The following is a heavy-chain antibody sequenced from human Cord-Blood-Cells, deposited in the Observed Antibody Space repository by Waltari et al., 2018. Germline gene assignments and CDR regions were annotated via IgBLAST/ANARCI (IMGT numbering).Heavy chain of an antibody. V-gene: IGHV1-3*01. Sequence: QVQLVQSGAEVKKPGASVKVSCKASGYTFTSYAMHWVRQAPGQRLEWMGWINAGNGNTKYSQKFQGRVTITRDTSASTAYMELSSLRSEDTAVYYCATPTSSLNGFDYWGQGTLVTVSS. J-gene: IGHJ4*02. CDR2: INAGNGNT. CDR3: ATPTSSLNGFDY. CDR1: GYTFTSYA. D-gene: IGHD6-6*01.